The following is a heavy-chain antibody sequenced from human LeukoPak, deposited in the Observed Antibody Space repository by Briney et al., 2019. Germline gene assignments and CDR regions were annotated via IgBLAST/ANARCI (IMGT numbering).Heavy chain of an antibody. J-gene: IGHJ5*02. CDR1: GYSFTDYY. Sequence: GASVKVSCKASGYSFTDYYVHWVRQAPGQGLEWMGWINLDSGVTNYAQKFQGRVTMTRDTSFSTAYMELSRLRSDDTAVYYCARGQYNYGRDWFDPWGQGTLVTVSS. D-gene: IGHD5-24*01. V-gene: IGHV1-2*02. CDR2: INLDSGVT. CDR3: ARGQYNYGRDWFDP.